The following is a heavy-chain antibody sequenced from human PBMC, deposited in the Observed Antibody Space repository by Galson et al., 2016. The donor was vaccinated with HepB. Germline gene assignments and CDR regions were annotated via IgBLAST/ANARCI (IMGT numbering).Heavy chain of an antibody. CDR2: ITWAGGAT. J-gene: IGHJ4*02. Sequence: SLRLSCAASGFTFDDYTMHWVRQTPGKGREWVSLITWAGGATHYADSVKGRFTISRDNKRNSLFLQMNSLTTEDTALYYCAKGGGAGDFDHWGQGTQVTVSS. D-gene: IGHD6-19*01. CDR3: AKGGGAGDFDH. V-gene: IGHV3-43*01. CDR1: GFTFDDYT.